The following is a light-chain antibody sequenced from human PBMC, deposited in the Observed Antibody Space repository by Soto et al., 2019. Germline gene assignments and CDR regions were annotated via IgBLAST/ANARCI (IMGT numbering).Light chain of an antibody. CDR3: SSYTTNSPPVV. Sequence: QSALTQPASASGSPGQSITISCTGTSGDIGSYTYVSWYQQYPGKAPKLLISEVTNRPSGVSNRFSGSKSGNTASLTISGLQAEDEAHYYCSSYTTNSPPVVFGGGTKLTVL. CDR2: EVT. J-gene: IGLJ2*01. V-gene: IGLV2-14*01. CDR1: SGDIGSYTY.